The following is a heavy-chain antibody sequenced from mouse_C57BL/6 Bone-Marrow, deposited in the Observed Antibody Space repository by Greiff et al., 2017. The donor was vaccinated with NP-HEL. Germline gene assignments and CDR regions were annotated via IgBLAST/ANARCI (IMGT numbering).Heavy chain of an antibody. CDR2: IYPGDGDT. Sequence: VKVVESGPELVKPGASVKISCKASGYAFSSSWMNWVKQRPGKGLEWIGRIYPGDGDTNYNGKFKGKATLTADKSSSTAYMQLSSLTSEDSAVYFCARYGSSYKDYAMDYWGQGTSVTVSS. J-gene: IGHJ4*01. CDR3: ARYGSSYKDYAMDY. V-gene: IGHV1-82*01. D-gene: IGHD1-1*01. CDR1: GYAFSSSW.